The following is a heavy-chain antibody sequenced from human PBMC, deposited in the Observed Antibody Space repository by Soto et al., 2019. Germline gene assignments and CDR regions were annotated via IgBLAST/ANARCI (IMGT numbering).Heavy chain of an antibody. CDR2: IYYSGST. Sequence: QLQLQESGPGLVKPSETLSLTCTVSGGSISSSSYYWGWIRQPPGKGLEWIGSIYYSGSTYYNPSLKSRVTISVDTSKNQCSLKLSSVTAADTALYYCARQIRIAVAGMGAFDIWGQGTMVTVSS. V-gene: IGHV4-39*01. D-gene: IGHD6-19*01. J-gene: IGHJ3*02. CDR3: ARQIRIAVAGMGAFDI. CDR1: GGSISSSSYY.